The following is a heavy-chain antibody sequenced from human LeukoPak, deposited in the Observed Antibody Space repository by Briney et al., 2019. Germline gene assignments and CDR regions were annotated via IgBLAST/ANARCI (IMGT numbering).Heavy chain of an antibody. CDR1: GYTFSNAQ. Sequence: PGGSLRLSCAASGYTFSNAQMSWVRHAPGKGLEWVGCIKSKTDSGTTNYAAPVKGRYTISTDDSKNTLYLQMNSLKTQDTAVYNCTIQDPPMVMTPYYIAYWGQETLVTVSS. D-gene: IGHD3-10*01. CDR3: TIQDPPMVMTPYYIAY. CDR2: IKSKTDSGTT. V-gene: IGHV3-15*01. J-gene: IGHJ4*02.